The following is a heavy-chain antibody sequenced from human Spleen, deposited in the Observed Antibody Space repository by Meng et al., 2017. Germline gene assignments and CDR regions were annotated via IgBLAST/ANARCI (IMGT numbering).Heavy chain of an antibody. CDR3: ARGVYYYDSSGPFDY. CDR1: GGTFSSYA. V-gene: IGHV1-69*01. D-gene: IGHD3-22*01. J-gene: IGHJ4*02. CDR2: IIPIFGTA. Sequence: QVEVLQSGAEVKKPGSSVKVSCKASGGTFSSYAISWVRQAPGQGLEWMGGIIPIFGTANYAQKFQGRVTITADESTSTAYMELSSLRSEDTAVYYCARGVYYYDSSGPFDYWGQGTLVTVSS.